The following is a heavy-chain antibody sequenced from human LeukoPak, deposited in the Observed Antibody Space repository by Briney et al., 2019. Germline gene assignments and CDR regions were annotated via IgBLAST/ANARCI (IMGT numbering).Heavy chain of an antibody. J-gene: IGHJ3*02. CDR2: IIPIFGTA. Sequence: GASVKVSCKASGGTFSSYAISWVRQAPGQGLEWMGGIIPIFGTANYAQKFQGGVTITADESTSTAYMELSSLRSEDTAVYYCARDSRSGYYTREGNAFDIWGQGTMVTVSS. CDR3: ARDSRSGYYTREGNAFDI. CDR1: GGTFSSYA. D-gene: IGHD3-3*01. V-gene: IGHV1-69*13.